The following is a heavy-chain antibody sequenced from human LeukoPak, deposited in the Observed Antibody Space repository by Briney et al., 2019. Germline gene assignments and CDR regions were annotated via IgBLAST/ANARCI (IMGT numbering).Heavy chain of an antibody. CDR3: ARPPYQLLRGGFFDN. CDR2: INPSGGST. CDR1: GYTFTSYY. Sequence: ASVKVSCKASGYTFTSYYMHWVRQAPGQGLEWMGIINPSGGSTSYAQKFQGRVTMTRDTSTSTVYMELSSLRSEDTAVYYCARPPYQLLRGGFFDNWGQGTLVTVSS. D-gene: IGHD2-2*01. V-gene: IGHV1-46*01. J-gene: IGHJ4*02.